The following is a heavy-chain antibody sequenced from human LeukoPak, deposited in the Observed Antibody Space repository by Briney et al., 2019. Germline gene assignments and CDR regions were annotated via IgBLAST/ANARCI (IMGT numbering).Heavy chain of an antibody. Sequence: GASVKVSCKASGYTFTSYYMHWVRQAPGQGLEWMGIINPSGGSTSYAQKFQGRVTMTRDTSTSTVYMELSSLRSEDTAVYYCARIPEGEVPAADTDYWGQGTLVTVSS. CDR3: ARIPEGEVPAADTDY. CDR2: INPSGGST. J-gene: IGHJ4*02. CDR1: GYTFTSYY. V-gene: IGHV1-46*01. D-gene: IGHD2-2*01.